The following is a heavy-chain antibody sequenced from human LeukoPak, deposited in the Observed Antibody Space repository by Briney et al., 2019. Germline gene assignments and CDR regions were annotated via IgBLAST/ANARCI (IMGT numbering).Heavy chain of an antibody. D-gene: IGHD6-19*01. CDR3: ARVLSRWVLDY. J-gene: IGHJ4*02. CDR2: INHSGSS. V-gene: IGHV4-34*01. Sequence: SETLSLTCAVYGGSFSAYYWSCIRQPPGKGLEWIGEINHSGSSNYNPSLKSRVTISIDTSKNQFSLKLSSVTAADTAVYYCARVLSRWVLDYWGQGTLVTGSS. CDR1: GGSFSAYY.